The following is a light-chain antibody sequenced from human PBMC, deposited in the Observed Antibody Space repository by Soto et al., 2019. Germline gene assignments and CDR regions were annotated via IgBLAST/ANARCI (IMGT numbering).Light chain of an antibody. CDR1: QSVSSN. CDR3: QQYNKWPYT. V-gene: IGKV3-15*01. Sequence: EMVMTQSPATLSVSPGERATLSCRASQSVSSNLAWYQHKPGQAPRLLIYGVSTRATGIPARFSGSGSGAEFTLTISGLQSEDFAVYYCQQYNKWPYTFGQGTNVEIK. CDR2: GVS. J-gene: IGKJ2*01.